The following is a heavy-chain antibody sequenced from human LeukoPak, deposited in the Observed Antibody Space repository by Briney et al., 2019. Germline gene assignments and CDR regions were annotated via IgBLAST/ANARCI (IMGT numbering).Heavy chain of an antibody. Sequence: GASVKVSCKASGYTFTAYYIHWLRQAPGQGLEGMGWVNPNTGATMYAQKFQGRVTMTRDTSISTAYIDVSRLLSDDTAVYYCARADELGDHHIDSWGQGTLVTVSP. CDR3: ARADELGDHHIDS. V-gene: IGHV1-2*02. J-gene: IGHJ4*02. D-gene: IGHD2-21*02. CDR1: GYTFTAYY. CDR2: VNPNTGAT.